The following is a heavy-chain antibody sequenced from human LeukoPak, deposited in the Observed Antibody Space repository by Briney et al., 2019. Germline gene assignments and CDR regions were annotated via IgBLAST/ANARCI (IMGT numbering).Heavy chain of an antibody. CDR3: VKDSPPRYSGSPPAY. CDR1: GFTFSSYW. V-gene: IGHV3-7*03. D-gene: IGHD1-26*01. CDR2: INKDGGEK. Sequence: GGSLRLSCTASGFTFSSYWMSWVRQAPGKGLEWVANINKDGGEKYYVDSVKGRFTISRDNAKNSLYLQMNSLRADDTAVYYCVKDSPPRYSGSPPAYWGQGTLVTVSS. J-gene: IGHJ4*02.